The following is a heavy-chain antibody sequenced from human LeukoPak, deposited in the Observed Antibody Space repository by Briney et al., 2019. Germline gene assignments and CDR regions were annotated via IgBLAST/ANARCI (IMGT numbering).Heavy chain of an antibody. Sequence: GGSLRLSCAASGFTFSSYWMNWARQAPGKGLEWVASINHNGNVNYYVDSVKGRFTISRDNAKNSLYLQMSNLRAEDTAVYYCAREPNNPYDFPLTGFDPWGQGTLVTVSS. CDR2: INHNGNVN. CDR1: GFTFSSYW. CDR3: AREPNNPYDFPLTGFDP. D-gene: IGHD3-3*01. V-gene: IGHV3-7*03. J-gene: IGHJ5*02.